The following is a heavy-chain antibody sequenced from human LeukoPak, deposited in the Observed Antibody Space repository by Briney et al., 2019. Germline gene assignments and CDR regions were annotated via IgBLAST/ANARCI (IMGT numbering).Heavy chain of an antibody. CDR3: ARELWGTFYYYYYMDV. CDR2: IYTSGST. D-gene: IGHD3-16*01. Sequence: SETLSLTCTVSGASINSYYWSWIRQPAGKGLEWIGRIYTSGSTNYNPSLKSRVTISVDTSKNQFSLKLSSVTAADTAVYYCARELWGTFYYYYYMDVWGKGTTVTISS. J-gene: IGHJ6*03. CDR1: GASINSYY. V-gene: IGHV4-4*07.